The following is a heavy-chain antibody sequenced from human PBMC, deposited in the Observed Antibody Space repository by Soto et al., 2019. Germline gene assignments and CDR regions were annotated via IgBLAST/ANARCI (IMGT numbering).Heavy chain of an antibody. CDR3: ARLRDSDGMDV. V-gene: IGHV1-69*02. Sequence: QVQLVQSGAEVKKPGSSVKVSCKASGGTFSTYTITWVRQAPGQGLEWMGRIIPILGIPNYAQKFQGRVTMTADKSTSTAYMELSSLRSEDTAVYYCARLRDSDGMDVWGQGTTVTVSS. D-gene: IGHD1-26*01. CDR1: GGTFSTYT. J-gene: IGHJ6*02. CDR2: IIPILGIP.